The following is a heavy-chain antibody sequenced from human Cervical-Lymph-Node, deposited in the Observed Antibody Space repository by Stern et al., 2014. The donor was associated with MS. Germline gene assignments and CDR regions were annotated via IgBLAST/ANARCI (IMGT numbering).Heavy chain of an antibody. CDR1: GYSFTANW. Sequence: EVQLVEYGAEVKKPGESLKISCKGSGYSFTANWIAGVRQMPGKGLAWMGSIYPGDSDTRYSPSFQGQVTISADRSISTAYLQWSSLKASDTAMYYCARDYGDYAFDYWGQGTLVTVSS. J-gene: IGHJ4*02. CDR2: IYPGDSDT. D-gene: IGHD4-17*01. V-gene: IGHV5-51*01. CDR3: ARDYGDYAFDY.